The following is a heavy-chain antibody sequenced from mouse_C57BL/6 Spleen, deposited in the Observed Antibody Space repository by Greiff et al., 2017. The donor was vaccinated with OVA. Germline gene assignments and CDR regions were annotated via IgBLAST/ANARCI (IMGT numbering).Heavy chain of an antibody. Sequence: VQLQQSGAELVKPGASVKISCKASGYAFSSYWMNWVKQRPGKGLEWIGQIYPGDGDTNYNGKFKGKATLTADKSSSTAYMQLSSLTSEDSAVYVCAREGSYYGSSPYFDYWGQGTTLTVSS. D-gene: IGHD1-1*01. J-gene: IGHJ2*01. CDR1: GYAFSSYW. CDR2: IYPGDGDT. V-gene: IGHV1-80*01. CDR3: AREGSYYGSSPYFDY.